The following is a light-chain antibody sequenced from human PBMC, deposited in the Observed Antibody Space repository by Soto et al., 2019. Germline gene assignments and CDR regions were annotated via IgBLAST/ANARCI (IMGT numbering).Light chain of an antibody. CDR1: LAIGDS. J-gene: IGKJ4*01. CDR3: QQSYSTPLT. CDR2: GTS. V-gene: IGKV1-39*01. Sequence: DIQMTQSPSSLSASIGDRVTITCRASLAIGDSLSWFQQKAGKPPTLLIYGTSALQSGVPSRFSGSGSGTDFTLTISSLQPEDFATYYCQQSYSTPLTFGGGSKVDI.